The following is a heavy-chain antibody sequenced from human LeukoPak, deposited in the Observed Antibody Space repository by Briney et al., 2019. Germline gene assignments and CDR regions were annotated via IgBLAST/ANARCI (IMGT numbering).Heavy chain of an antibody. CDR2: INHSGST. J-gene: IGHJ4*02. CDR3: ARDLLNEGNHLDY. CDR1: GGSFSGYY. D-gene: IGHD4-23*01. V-gene: IGHV4-34*01. Sequence: SSETLSLTCAVYGGSFSGYYWSWIRQPPGKGLEWIGEINHSGSTNYNPSLKSRVTISLATSKNQFSLKLSSVTAADTAVYYCARDLLNEGNHLDYWGQGTLVTVSS.